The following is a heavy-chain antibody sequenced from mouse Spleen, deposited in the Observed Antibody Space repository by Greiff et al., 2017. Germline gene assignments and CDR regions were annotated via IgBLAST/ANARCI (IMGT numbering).Heavy chain of an antibody. Sequence: VQLQQSGAELVRPGASVTLSCKASGYTFTDYEMHWVKQTPVHGLEWIGAIDPETGGTAYNQKFKGKATLTADKSSSTAYMELRSLTSEDSAVYYCHYYSYYSYDVEGYAMDYWGQGTSVTVSS. CDR1: GYTFTDYE. D-gene: IGHD2-12*01. V-gene: IGHV1-15*01. CDR3: HYYSYYSYDVEGYAMDY. CDR2: IDPETGGT. J-gene: IGHJ4*01.